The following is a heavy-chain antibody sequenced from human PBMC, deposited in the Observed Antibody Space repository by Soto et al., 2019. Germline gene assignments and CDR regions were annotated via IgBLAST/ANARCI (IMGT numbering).Heavy chain of an antibody. CDR1: GGSISTHY. J-gene: IGHJ5*02. CDR2: IYYSGTT. V-gene: IGHV4-59*11. CDR3: ARDQGAAAGIQGYNWFDP. Sequence: SETLSLTCTVSGGSISTHYWSWIRQPPGKGLEWIGYIYYSGTTNYNPSPKSRVTISVDTSKNQFSLKLSSVTAADTAVYYCARDQGAAAGIQGYNWFDPWGQGTLVTVSS. D-gene: IGHD6-13*01.